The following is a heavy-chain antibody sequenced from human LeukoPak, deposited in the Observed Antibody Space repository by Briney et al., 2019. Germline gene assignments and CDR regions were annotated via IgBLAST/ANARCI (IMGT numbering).Heavy chain of an antibody. CDR2: IYYSGST. V-gene: IGHV4-59*08. Sequence: SETLSLTCTVSGGSISSYYWSWIRQPPGKGLEWVGYIYYSGSTYYNPSLKSRVTISVDTSKNQFSLKLSSVTAADTAVYYCARGRATFDYWGQGTLVTVSS. J-gene: IGHJ4*02. CDR3: ARGRATFDY. CDR1: GGSISSYY.